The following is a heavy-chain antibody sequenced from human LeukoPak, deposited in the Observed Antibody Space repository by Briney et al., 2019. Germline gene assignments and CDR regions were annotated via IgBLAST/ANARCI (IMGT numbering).Heavy chain of an antibody. CDR2: LSGSGVST. CDR1: GFTFSSYA. V-gene: IGHV3-23*01. D-gene: IGHD1-26*01. CDR3: ARDGSGGSYSY. J-gene: IGHJ4*02. Sequence: GGSLRLSCAASGFTFSSYAMTWVRQAPGKGLEWVSTLSGSGVSTYYADPVKGRFTISRDNSKNTLYLQMNSLRAEDTAVYYCARDGSGGSYSYWGQGTLVTVSS.